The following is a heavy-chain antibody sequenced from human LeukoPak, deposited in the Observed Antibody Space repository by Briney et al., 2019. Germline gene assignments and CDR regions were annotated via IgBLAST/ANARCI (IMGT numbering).Heavy chain of an antibody. CDR3: ARRAGAYSHPYDY. Sequence: GGSLRLSCTVSGFTFSSNSMSWVRQAPGKGLEWVSFIYSDNTHYSDSVKGRFTISKDNSKNTLYLQMNSLRAEDTAVYYCARRAGAYSHPYDYWGQGTLVTVSS. CDR1: GFTFSSNS. J-gene: IGHJ4*02. CDR2: IYSDNT. D-gene: IGHD4/OR15-4a*01. V-gene: IGHV3-53*01.